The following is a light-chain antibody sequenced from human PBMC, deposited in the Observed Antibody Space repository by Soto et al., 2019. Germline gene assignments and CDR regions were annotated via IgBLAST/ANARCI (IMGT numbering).Light chain of an antibody. CDR1: QNINNY. CDR3: QQSYTTPLT. CDR2: VES. Sequence: DVQVTQSPSSLSASVGDRVTITCRASQNINNYLNWYQQKPGKAPKLLISVESNLQSGVPSRFSGRGSGTEFTLTISSLQPEDFATYYCQQSYTTPLTFGGGTKGEI. J-gene: IGKJ4*01. V-gene: IGKV1-39*01.